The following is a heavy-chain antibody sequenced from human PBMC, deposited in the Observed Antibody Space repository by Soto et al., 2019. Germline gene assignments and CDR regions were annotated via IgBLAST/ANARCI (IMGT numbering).Heavy chain of an antibody. Sequence: QVQLQQSGPGLVRPSETLSLSCTVSGVSINNNYWSWVRQPPGKGLEWIGYIYFSGITNCNPSLKSRVSISVDTSKDQVSLKLSSVTAADTAIYYCARGNYDYFGGNYRYVGGAFDIWGPGTVVTVSS. CDR1: GVSINNNY. CDR2: IYFSGIT. CDR3: ARGNYDYFGGNYRYVGGAFDI. V-gene: IGHV4-59*01. D-gene: IGHD3-16*02. J-gene: IGHJ3*02.